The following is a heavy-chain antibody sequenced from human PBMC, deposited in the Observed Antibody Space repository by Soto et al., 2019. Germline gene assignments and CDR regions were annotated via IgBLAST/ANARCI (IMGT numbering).Heavy chain of an antibody. D-gene: IGHD2-2*01. Sequence: QVQLVQSGAEVKKPGASVKVSCKASGYTFTSYGISWVRQAPGQGLEWMGWISTYNGNTNYAQKLQGRVTMTTDTSTSTAYMELRSLRSDDTAVYYCARDPKPYCSSTTCYEVGTWFDPWGLGTLVTVSS. CDR2: ISTYNGNT. V-gene: IGHV1-18*01. CDR3: ARDPKPYCSSTTCYEVGTWFDP. CDR1: GYTFTSYG. J-gene: IGHJ5*02.